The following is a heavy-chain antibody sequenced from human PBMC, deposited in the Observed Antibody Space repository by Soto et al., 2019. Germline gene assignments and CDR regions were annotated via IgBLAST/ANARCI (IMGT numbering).Heavy chain of an antibody. CDR3: ARDSPPVDY. J-gene: IGHJ4*02. Sequence: ASVKVSCKAPGGTFSSDGISWVRQAPGQGLEWMGWISAYNGNTKYAQKLQGRVTMTTDTSTSTAYMELRSLRSDDTAVYYCARDSPPVDYWGQGTLVTVSS. CDR1: GGTFSSDG. V-gene: IGHV1-18*01. CDR2: ISAYNGNT.